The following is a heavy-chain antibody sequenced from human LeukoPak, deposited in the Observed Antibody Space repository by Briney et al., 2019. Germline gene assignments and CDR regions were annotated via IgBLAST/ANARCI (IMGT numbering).Heavy chain of an antibody. CDR3: ARGGRYYYYYCMDV. J-gene: IGHJ6*03. CDR1: GFSFDDYG. Sequence: GGSLRLSCAASGFSFDDYGMRWLRPAPGKGLAWVSGINWNGGSTGYADSVKGRFTISRDNAKNSLYLQMNSLRAEDTALYYCARGGRYYYYYCMDVGGKGTTVTVSS. D-gene: IGHD5-12*01. V-gene: IGHV3-20*04. CDR2: INWNGGST.